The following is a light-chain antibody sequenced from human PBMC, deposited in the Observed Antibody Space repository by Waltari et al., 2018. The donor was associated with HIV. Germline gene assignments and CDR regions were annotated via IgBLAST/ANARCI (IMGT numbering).Light chain of an antibody. V-gene: IGKV3-20*01. J-gene: IGKJ2*01. CDR3: QQYGGSYT. Sequence: EIVLTQSPDTLSLSPGQNVTLSCRASQTINTHNFAWYQQRRGQPPRRLFYGASNRASGIPGRFSGGGAATDFTLNITGLEPEDFAVYFCQQYGGSYTFGQGTRLEVK. CDR1: QTINTHN. CDR2: GAS.